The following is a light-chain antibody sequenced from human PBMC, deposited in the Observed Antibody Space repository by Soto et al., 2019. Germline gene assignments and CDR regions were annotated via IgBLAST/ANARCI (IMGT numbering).Light chain of an antibody. J-gene: IGKJ4*02. V-gene: IGKV3-20*01. Sequence: DIVLTQSPDTLSLSPGESATLSCRASQILSGTYLAGYQQKLGQSPRLLIYAASTRATGVPDRFSGSGSGTDFTLKISRLEPEDGGVYYCQHYVRSPLTFGGGTKVEIK. CDR1: QILSGTY. CDR2: AAS. CDR3: QHYVRSPLT.